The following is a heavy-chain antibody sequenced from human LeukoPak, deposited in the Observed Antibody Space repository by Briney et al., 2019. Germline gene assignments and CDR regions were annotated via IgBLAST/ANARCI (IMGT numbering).Heavy chain of an antibody. Sequence: ASVKVSCKASGYTVTSYGISWVRQAPGRGPEWMGWISAYNGNTNYAQKLQGRVTMTTDTSTSTAYMELRSLGSDDTAVYYCARDDYYGTGSYPPEYYGMDVWGPGTTVTVSS. CDR1: GYTVTSYG. V-gene: IGHV1-18*01. CDR3: ARDDYYGTGSYPPEYYGMDV. J-gene: IGHJ6*02. D-gene: IGHD3-10*01. CDR2: ISAYNGNT.